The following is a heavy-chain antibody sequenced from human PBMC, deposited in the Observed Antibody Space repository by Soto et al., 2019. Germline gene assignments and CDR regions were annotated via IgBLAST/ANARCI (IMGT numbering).Heavy chain of an antibody. J-gene: IGHJ6*02. CDR2: IYTSGST. V-gene: IGHV4-4*07. D-gene: IGHD2-2*01. CDR1: GGSISSYY. Sequence: SETLSLTCTVSGGSISSYYGSWIRQPAGKGLEWIGRIYTSGSTNYNPSLKSRVTLSLDTSKNQFSLNLTSVTAADTALYYCARGNCSSPSCYSFSVYYGMDVWGQRTTVTVSS. CDR3: ARGNCSSPSCYSFSVYYGMDV.